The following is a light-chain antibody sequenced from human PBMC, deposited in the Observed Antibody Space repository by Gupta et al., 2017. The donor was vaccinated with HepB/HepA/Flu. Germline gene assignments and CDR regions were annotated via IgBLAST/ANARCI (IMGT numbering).Light chain of an antibody. J-gene: IGKJ2*01. V-gene: IGKV4-1*01. Sequence: DIVMTQSPDSLAVSLGERATINCKSSQSILYSSNNKNYLVWYQQKPGQPPKLLIYWASTRESGVPDRFSGSGSGADFSLTISSLQAEDVAVYYCQQDDSTPYTFGQGTKLEIK. CDR1: QSILYSSNNKNY. CDR2: WAS. CDR3: QQDDSTPYT.